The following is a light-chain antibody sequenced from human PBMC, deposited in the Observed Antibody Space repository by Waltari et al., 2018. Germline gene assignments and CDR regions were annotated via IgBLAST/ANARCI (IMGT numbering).Light chain of an antibody. V-gene: IGKV3-20*01. Sequence: EIGLPQSPGTLSLSPGERATLSCRASQSVSKFLAWYQQKPGQAPRLLIYDASTRATGIPDRFSATGWGTDFSLSISRLEPEDFAVYYCQKYGTLPATFGQGTKVQMK. CDR1: QSVSKF. CDR2: DAS. J-gene: IGKJ1*01. CDR3: QKYGTLPAT.